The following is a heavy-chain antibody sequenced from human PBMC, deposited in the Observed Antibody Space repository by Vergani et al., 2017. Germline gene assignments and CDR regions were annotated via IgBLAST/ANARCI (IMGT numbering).Heavy chain of an antibody. V-gene: IGHV1-69*01. D-gene: IGHD3-10*01. J-gene: IGHJ6*02. CDR1: GGTFSSYA. Sequence: QVQLVQSGAEVKKPGSSVKVSCKASGGTFSSYAISWVRQAPGQGLEWMGGIIPIFGTANYAQKFQGRVTITADESTSTAYMELSSLRSEDTAVYYCARDEITMARGARGYYYGMDVWGQGTTVTVSS. CDR3: ARDEITMARGARGYYYGMDV. CDR2: IIPIFGTA.